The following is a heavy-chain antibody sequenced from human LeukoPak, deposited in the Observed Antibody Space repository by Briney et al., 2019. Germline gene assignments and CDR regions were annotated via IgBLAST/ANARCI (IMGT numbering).Heavy chain of an antibody. CDR1: GFTVSNNY. J-gene: IGHJ4*02. V-gene: IGHV3-66*01. D-gene: IGHD2-21*01. CDR3: ARNIPATRWGY. CDR2: IYSGGST. Sequence: GGSLRLSCAASGFTVSNNYMTWVRQAPGKGLEWVSLIYSGGSTYYADSVKGRFTISRDNSKNTVYLQMNSLRAEDTAVYYCARNIPATRWGYWGQRTLVTVSS.